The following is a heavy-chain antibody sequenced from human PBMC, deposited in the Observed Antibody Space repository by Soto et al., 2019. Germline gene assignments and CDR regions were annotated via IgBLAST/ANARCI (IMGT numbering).Heavy chain of an antibody. CDR1: GGSISSYY. V-gene: IGHV4-59*08. D-gene: IGHD3-22*01. J-gene: IGHJ4*02. CDR2: IYYSGST. Sequence: PSETLSLTCTVSGGSISSYYWSWIRQPPGKGLEWIGYIYYSGSTNYNPSLKSRVTISVDTSKNQFSLKLSSVTAADTAVYYCARHGTYYYDSSGYYPNYYFDYWGQGTLVTSPQ. CDR3: ARHGTYYYDSSGYYPNYYFDY.